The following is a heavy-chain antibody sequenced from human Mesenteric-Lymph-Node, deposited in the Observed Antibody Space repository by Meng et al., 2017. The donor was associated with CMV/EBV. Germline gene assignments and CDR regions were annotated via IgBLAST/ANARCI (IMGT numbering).Heavy chain of an antibody. J-gene: IGHJ6*02. Sequence: GGSLRLSCAASGFTFSSYAMHWVRQAPGKGLEWVAVISYDGSNKYYADSVKGRFTISRDNYKNTLYLQMNSLRAEDTAVYYCARSPYTYDFWSGYPGYYYYGMDVWGQGTTVTVSS. D-gene: IGHD3-3*01. CDR1: GFTFSSYA. CDR3: ARSPYTYDFWSGYPGYYYYGMDV. V-gene: IGHV3-30-3*01. CDR2: ISYDGSNK.